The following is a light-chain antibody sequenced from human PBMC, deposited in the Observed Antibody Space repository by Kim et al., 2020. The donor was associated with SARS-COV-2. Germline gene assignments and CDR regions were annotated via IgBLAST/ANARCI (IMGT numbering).Light chain of an antibody. V-gene: IGLV3-1*01. Sequence: SYELTQPPSVSVSPGQTASITCSGDKLGDKYACWYQQKPGQSPVLVIYQDSKRPSGIPERFSGSNSGNTATLTISGTQAMDEADYYCQAWDSSTLWVFG. J-gene: IGLJ3*02. CDR1: KLGDKY. CDR3: QAWDSSTLWV. CDR2: QDS.